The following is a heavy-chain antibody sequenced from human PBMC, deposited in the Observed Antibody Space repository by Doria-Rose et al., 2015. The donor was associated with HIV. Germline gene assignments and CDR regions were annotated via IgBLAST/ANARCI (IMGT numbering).Heavy chain of an antibody. V-gene: IGHV2-26*01. J-gene: IGHJ4*02. CDR2: IFSDDER. D-gene: IGHD6-13*01. CDR1: GVSLSSPGMG. CDR3: ARIKSSRWYHKYYFDF. Sequence: ESGPVLVKPTETLTLTCTVSGVSLSSPGMGVSWIRQPPGKALEWPANIFSDDERSYKASLKSRLTTSRGTSKIQVVLTMTDMDPVDTATYYCARIKSSRWYHKYYFDFWGQGTLVIVSA.